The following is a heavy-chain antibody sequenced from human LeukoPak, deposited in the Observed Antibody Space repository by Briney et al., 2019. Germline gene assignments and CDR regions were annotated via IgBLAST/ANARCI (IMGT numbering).Heavy chain of an antibody. D-gene: IGHD3-9*01. J-gene: IGHJ5*02. CDR3: AREYYDILTGYSNSLNWFDP. CDR2: INPNSGGT. Sequence: ASVKVSCKASGYTFTGYYMHWVRQAPGQGLEWMGWINPNSGGTNYAQKFQGRVTMTRDTSISTAYMELRSLRSDDTAVYYCAREYYDILTGYSNSLNWFDPWGQGTLVTVSS. CDR1: GYTFTGYY. V-gene: IGHV1-2*02.